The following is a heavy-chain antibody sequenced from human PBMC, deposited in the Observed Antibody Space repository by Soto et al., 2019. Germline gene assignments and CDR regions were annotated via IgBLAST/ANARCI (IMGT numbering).Heavy chain of an antibody. CDR2: INPNSGGT. D-gene: IGHD4-17*01. CDR1: GYTFTGYY. V-gene: IGHV1-2*04. J-gene: IGHJ6*02. CDR3: AREPSMSVTLESRTYGMDV. Sequence: ASVKVSCKASGYTFTGYYMHWVRQAPGQGLEWMGWINPNSGGTNYAQKFQGWVTMTRDMSISTAYMELSRLRSDDTAVYYCAREPSMSVTLESRTYGMDVWGQGTTVTVSS.